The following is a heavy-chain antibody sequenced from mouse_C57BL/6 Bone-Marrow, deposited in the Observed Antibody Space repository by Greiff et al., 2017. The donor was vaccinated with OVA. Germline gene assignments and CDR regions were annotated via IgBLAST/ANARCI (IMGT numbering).Heavy chain of an antibody. CDR1: GYAFSSSW. V-gene: IGHV1-82*01. J-gene: IGHJ4*01. Sequence: QVQLQQSGPELVKPGASVKISCKASGYAFSSSWMNWVKQRPGKGLEWIGRIYPGDGDTNYNGKFKGKATLTADKSSSTAYMQHSSLTSEDAAVYFCARETGPYAMDYWGQGTSVTVSS. CDR3: ARETGPYAMDY. CDR2: IYPGDGDT. D-gene: IGHD4-1*01.